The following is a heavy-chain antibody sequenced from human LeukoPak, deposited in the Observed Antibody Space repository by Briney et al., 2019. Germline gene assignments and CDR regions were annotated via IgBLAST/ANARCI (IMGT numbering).Heavy chain of an antibody. Sequence: PGGSLRLSCADSGFTFSSYWMSWVRQAPGKGLEWVANIKQDGSEKYYVDSVKGRFTISRDNAKNSLYLQMNSLRAEDTAVYYCARDHYGSGNYYSRFDPWGQGTLVIVSS. CDR3: ARDHYGSGNYYSRFDP. D-gene: IGHD3-10*01. J-gene: IGHJ5*02. CDR2: IKQDGSEK. CDR1: GFTFSSYW. V-gene: IGHV3-7*01.